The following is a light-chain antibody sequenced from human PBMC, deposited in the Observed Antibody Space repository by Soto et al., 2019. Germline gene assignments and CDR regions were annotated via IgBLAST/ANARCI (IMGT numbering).Light chain of an antibody. CDR2: GNS. V-gene: IGLV1-40*01. Sequence: QAVVTQPPSVSGAPGQRVTISCTGSSSNIGAGYDVHWYQQLPGTAPKLLIYGNSNRPSGVPDRFSGSKSGTSASLAITGLQAEDEADYYCQSYDSSLSGSKPKVPENVVFGGGTKLTVL. CDR1: SSNIGAGYD. J-gene: IGLJ2*01. CDR3: QSYDSSLSGSKPKVPENVV.